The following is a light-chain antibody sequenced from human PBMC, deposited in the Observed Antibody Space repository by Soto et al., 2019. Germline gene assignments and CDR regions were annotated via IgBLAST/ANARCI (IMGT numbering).Light chain of an antibody. V-gene: IGKV3-20*01. CDR1: VSVRTD. CDR2: GAS. CDR3: KQYGGSPALT. J-gene: IGKJ4*01. Sequence: EIVMTHSPDTLSLSPWQIATLSCRASVSVRTDLAWYQQKPDQAPRLLIYGASTRAAAVPVRFSGSGSGTDFTLTISRLEPEDFAVYYCKQYGGSPALTFGGGTKVDI.